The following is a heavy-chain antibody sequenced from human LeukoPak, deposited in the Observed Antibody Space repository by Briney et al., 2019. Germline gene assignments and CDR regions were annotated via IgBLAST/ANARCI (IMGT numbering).Heavy chain of an antibody. J-gene: IGHJ4*02. CDR1: GGSISSYY. Sequence: SSETLSLTCTVSGGSISSYYWSWIRQPPGKGLEWIGYIYYSGSTNYNPSLKSRVTISVDTSKNQFSLKLSSVTAADTAVYYCAGPKEYYFDYWGQGTLVTVSS. V-gene: IGHV4-59*01. CDR2: IYYSGST. CDR3: AGPKEYYFDY.